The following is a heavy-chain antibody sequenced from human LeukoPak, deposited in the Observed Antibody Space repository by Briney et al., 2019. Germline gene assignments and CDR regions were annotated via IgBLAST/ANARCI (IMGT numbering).Heavy chain of an antibody. J-gene: IGHJ4*02. D-gene: IGHD5-18*01. Sequence: QSGGSLRLSCAASGVTFSSYGMHWVRQAPGKGLEWVAVISDDGNKKYYADSVKGRFTISRDSSKNTLYLQMNSLRVEDTAVYYCAKDNKRYSYDYWGQGTLVTVSS. CDR3: AKDNKRYSYDY. CDR2: ISDDGNKK. CDR1: GVTFSSYG. V-gene: IGHV3-30*18.